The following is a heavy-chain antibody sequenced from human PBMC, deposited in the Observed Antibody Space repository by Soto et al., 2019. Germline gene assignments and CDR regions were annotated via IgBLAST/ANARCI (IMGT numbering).Heavy chain of an antibody. CDR1: NASITSSGYY. Sequence: QVQLQESGPRLVEASQTLSLTCTVSNASITSSGYYWSWVRQPPGKRMEWIGYIYKSGSTFYSPSLQSRLPMSVDTSKDQFSLTLRSVTAADTAVYHCARMSGSYYVPGYWGQGTLVTVSS. CDR2: IYKSGST. J-gene: IGHJ4*02. D-gene: IGHD1-26*01. CDR3: ARMSGSYYVPGY. V-gene: IGHV4-31*03.